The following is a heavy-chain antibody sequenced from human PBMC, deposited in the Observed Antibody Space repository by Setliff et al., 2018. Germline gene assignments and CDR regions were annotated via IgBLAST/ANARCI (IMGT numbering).Heavy chain of an antibody. D-gene: IGHD6-19*01. J-gene: IGHJ6*03. CDR1: GGSISSGSDY. CDR3: ARAISGWYSAHYYYMDV. V-gene: IGHV4-61*09. Sequence: SETLSLTCSVSGGSISSGSDYWTWTRQPAGKGLEWIGHVYTSGSTKYSSSLKSRVTISVDTSKNQFSLRLNSVTAADTAVYYCARAISGWYSAHYYYMDVWGKGTTVTVSS. CDR2: VYTSGST.